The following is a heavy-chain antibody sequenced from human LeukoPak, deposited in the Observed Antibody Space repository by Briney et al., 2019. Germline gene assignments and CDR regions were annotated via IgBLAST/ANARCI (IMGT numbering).Heavy chain of an antibody. J-gene: IGHJ5*02. V-gene: IGHV3-23*01. D-gene: IGHD1-14*01. CDR1: GFTFSSYA. CDR3: AKDAARGPVNWVDP. CDR2: IRDSGGST. Sequence: GSLRLSCAHSGFTFSSYAMSWVRQAPGTGLDWVSAIRDSGGSTYYAASVKGRFTISRDNSKNTLYLQMNSLRAEDTVVYDCAKDAARGPVNWVDPWGQGTLVTVYS.